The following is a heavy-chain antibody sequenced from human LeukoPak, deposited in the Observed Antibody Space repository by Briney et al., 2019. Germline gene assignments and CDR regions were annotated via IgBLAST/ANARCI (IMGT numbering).Heavy chain of an antibody. CDR3: AGGSGWISDS. CDR2: VKQDGSEK. Sequence: GGSLRLSCSTSGFTFSTYWMNWVRQAPGKGLEWVANVKQDGSEKYYVDSVKGRFIISRDNAKNSLYLQMNSLRVEDTAVYYCAGGSGWISDSWGQGTLVTVSS. V-gene: IGHV3-7*01. J-gene: IGHJ4*02. D-gene: IGHD6-19*01. CDR1: GFTFSTYW.